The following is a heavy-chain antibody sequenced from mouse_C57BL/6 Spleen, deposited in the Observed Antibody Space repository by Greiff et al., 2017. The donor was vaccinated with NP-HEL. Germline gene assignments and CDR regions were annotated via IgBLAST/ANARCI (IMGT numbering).Heavy chain of an antibody. D-gene: IGHD1-1*01. J-gene: IGHJ2*01. CDR3: ARYPRNYYGSPNFDY. CDR2: INPSSGYT. Sequence: QIQLQQSGAELARPGASVKMSCKASGYTFTSYTMHWVKQRPGQGLEWIGYINPSSGYTKYNQKFKDKATLTADKSSSTAYMQLSSLTSEDSAVYYCARYPRNYYGSPNFDYWGQGTTLTVSS. CDR1: GYTFTSYT. V-gene: IGHV1-4*01.